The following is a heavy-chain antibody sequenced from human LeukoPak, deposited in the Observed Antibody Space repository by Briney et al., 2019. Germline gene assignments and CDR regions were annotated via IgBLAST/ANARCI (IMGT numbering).Heavy chain of an antibody. J-gene: IGHJ4*02. Sequence: GGSLRLSCAASGFTFSSYWMSWVRQAPGKGLEWMAHIKQDGSEKYYVDSVKGRFTISRDNAKNSLYLQMNSLRAEDTAVYYCARDRWLYYYDSSGYSCDWGQGTLVTVSS. V-gene: IGHV3-7*01. D-gene: IGHD3-22*01. CDR3: ARDRWLYYYDSSGYSCD. CDR2: IKQDGSEK. CDR1: GFTFSSYW.